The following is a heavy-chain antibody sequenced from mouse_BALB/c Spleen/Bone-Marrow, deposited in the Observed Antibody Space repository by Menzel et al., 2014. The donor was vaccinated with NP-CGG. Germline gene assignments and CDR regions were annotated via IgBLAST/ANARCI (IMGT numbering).Heavy chain of an antibody. CDR2: ISSGSSTI. Sequence: DVMLVESGGGLVQPGGSRKLSCAASGFTFSSFGMHWVRQAPEKGLEWVAYISSGSSTIYYADTVKGRFTISRGNPKNTLFLQMTSLRSEDTAMYYCASLTYYAMDYWGQGTSVTVSS. CDR1: GFTFSSFG. J-gene: IGHJ4*01. V-gene: IGHV5-17*02. CDR3: ASLTYYAMDY.